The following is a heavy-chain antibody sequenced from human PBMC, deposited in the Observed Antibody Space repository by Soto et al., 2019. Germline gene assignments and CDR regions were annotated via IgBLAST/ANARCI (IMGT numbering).Heavy chain of an antibody. J-gene: IGHJ6*02. D-gene: IGHD1-26*01. CDR2: ISAYNGNT. CDR1: GYTFTSYG. Sequence: ASVKVSCKASGYTFTSYGISWVRQAPGQGLEWMGWISAYNGNTNYAQKLQGRVTMTTDTSTSTAYIELRSLRSDDTAVYYCARDGHPVIATYYYYYYGMDVWGQGTTVTVSS. V-gene: IGHV1-18*04. CDR3: ARDGHPVIATYYYYYYGMDV.